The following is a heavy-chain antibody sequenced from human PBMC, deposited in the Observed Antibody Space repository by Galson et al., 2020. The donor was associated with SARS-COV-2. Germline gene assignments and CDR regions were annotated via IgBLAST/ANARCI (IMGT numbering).Heavy chain of an antibody. CDR3: AHSPRHLAVAGTVSPFDH. D-gene: IGHD6-19*01. CDR1: GFSLNTGGAG. Sequence: SGPTLVKPTQTLTLTCTFSGFSLNTGGAGVGWIRQPPGKALQWLGIIYWDDDKRYSPSLQNRLSITKDTSKDQVVLTMTNMDPVDTGTYFCAHSPRHLAVAGTVSPFDHWGQGIPVTVSS. V-gene: IGHV2-5*02. J-gene: IGHJ4*02. CDR2: IYWDDDK.